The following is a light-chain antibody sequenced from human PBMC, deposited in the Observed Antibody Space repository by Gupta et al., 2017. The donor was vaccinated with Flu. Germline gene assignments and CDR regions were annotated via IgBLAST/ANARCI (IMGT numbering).Light chain of an antibody. CDR1: RRMSSSY. J-gene: IGKJ4*01. V-gene: IGKV3-20*01. CDR3: QQYAGSLGT. Sequence: EIVLTQSPGTLSLSPGERATLSCRASRRMSSSYVAWYQQKPGQAPRLLIYGPSSRAAGMPDRFSASGSGTDFTLTISSLEPEDFAVYFCQQYAGSLGTFGGGTKVE. CDR2: GPS.